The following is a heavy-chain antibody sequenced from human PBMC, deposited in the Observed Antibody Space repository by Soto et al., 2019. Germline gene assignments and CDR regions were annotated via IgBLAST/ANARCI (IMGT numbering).Heavy chain of an antibody. CDR1: GFTFGDYA. J-gene: IGHJ5*02. CDR2: IRSKAYGGTT. V-gene: IGHV3-49*04. CDR3: TFLGFGELSPAWFDP. Sequence: PGGSLRLSCTASGFTFGDYAMSWVRQAPGKGLEWVGSIRSKAYGGTTEYAASVKGRFTISRDDSKSIAYLQMNSLKTEDTAVYYCTFLGFGELSPAWFDPWGQGTLVTVSS. D-gene: IGHD3-10*01.